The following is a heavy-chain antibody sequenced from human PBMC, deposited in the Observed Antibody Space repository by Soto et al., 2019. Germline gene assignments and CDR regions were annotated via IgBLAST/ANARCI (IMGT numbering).Heavy chain of an antibody. V-gene: IGHV1-58*01. CDR3: AADRETVAGYYYYGMDV. J-gene: IGHJ6*02. Sequence: GASVKVSCKASGFTFTSSAVQWVRHARGQRLEWIGWIVVGSGNTNYAQKFQERVTITRDMSTSTAYMELSSLRSEDTAVYYCAADRETVAGYYYYGMDVWGQGTTVTVSS. CDR1: GFTFTSSA. CDR2: IVVGSGNT. D-gene: IGHD3-10*01.